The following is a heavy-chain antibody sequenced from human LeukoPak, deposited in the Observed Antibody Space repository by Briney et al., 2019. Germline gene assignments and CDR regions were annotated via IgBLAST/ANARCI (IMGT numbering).Heavy chain of an antibody. CDR3: ARRSRSGWYHWYFDL. J-gene: IGHJ2*01. V-gene: IGHV4-59*08. D-gene: IGHD6-19*01. CDR1: GGSISSYY. Sequence: SETLSLTCTVSGGSISSYYWSWIRQPPGKGLEWSGYIYYSGSTNYNPSLKSRVTISVDTSKNQFSLKLSSVTAADTAVYYCARRSRSGWYHWYFDLWGRGTLVTVSS. CDR2: IYYSGST.